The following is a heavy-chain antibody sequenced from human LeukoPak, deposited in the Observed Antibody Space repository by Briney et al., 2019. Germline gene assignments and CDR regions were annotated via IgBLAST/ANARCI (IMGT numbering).Heavy chain of an antibody. CDR2: IYYSGST. CDR1: GGSISSYY. D-gene: IGHD1-26*01. V-gene: IGHV4-59*08. CDR3: ARHRGIVGATRSNYYFDY. J-gene: IGHJ4*02. Sequence: PSETLSLTCTVSGGSISSYYWSWIRQPPGKGLEWIGYIYYSGSTNYNPSLKSRVTISVDTSKNQFSLKLSSVTAADTAVYYCARHRGIVGATRSNYYFDYWGQGTLVTVSS.